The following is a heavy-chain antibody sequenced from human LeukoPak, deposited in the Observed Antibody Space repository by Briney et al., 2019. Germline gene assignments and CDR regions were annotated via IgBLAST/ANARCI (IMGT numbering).Heavy chain of an antibody. CDR3: ALGKNFGYHYFDF. D-gene: IGHD2-2*03. CDR1: GFTFSSYA. Sequence: GGSLRLSCAASGFTFSSYAMSWVRQAPGKGLEWVSGISPSGDITYYADSVKGRFTISRDYSKNTLFLQMSSLRPEDTAVYYCALGKNFGYHYFDFWGQGALVTVSS. V-gene: IGHV3-23*01. CDR2: ISPSGDIT. J-gene: IGHJ4*02.